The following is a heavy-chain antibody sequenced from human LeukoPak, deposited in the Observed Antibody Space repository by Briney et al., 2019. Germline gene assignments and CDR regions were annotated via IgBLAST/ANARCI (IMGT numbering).Heavy chain of an antibody. V-gene: IGHV4-38-2*02. Sequence: SETLSLTCTVSSYSISSGYYWGWIRQPPGKGLEWIGSIHHSGSTYYNPSLKSRVTISVDTSKNQFSLKLSSVTAADTAVYYCARQRYYGSGSYYNPHPRMDVWGKGTTVTISS. CDR2: IHHSGST. J-gene: IGHJ6*03. CDR1: SYSISSGYY. D-gene: IGHD3-10*01. CDR3: ARQRYYGSGSYYNPHPRMDV.